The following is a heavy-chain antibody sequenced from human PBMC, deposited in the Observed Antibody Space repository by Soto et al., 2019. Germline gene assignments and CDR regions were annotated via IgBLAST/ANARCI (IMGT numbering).Heavy chain of an antibody. CDR1: GYSFTSYW. D-gene: IGHD6-13*01. Sequence: PGASLKISCKGSGYSFTSYWISWVRQMPGKGLEWMGRIDPSDSYTNYSPSFQGHVTISADKSISTAYLQWSSLKASDTAMYYCARLGSSWYTDYYYYGMDVWGQGTTVTVSS. V-gene: IGHV5-10-1*01. CDR2: IDPSDSYT. J-gene: IGHJ6*02. CDR3: ARLGSSWYTDYYYYGMDV.